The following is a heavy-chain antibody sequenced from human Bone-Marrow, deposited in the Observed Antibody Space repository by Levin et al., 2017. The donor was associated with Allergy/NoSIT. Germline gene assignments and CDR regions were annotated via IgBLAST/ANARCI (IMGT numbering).Heavy chain of an antibody. CDR3: AQDRTRGASSNFHF. J-gene: IGHJ4*02. V-gene: IGHV3-9*01. D-gene: IGHD2-2*01. Sequence: SLKISCAASGFNFDEHAMHWVRQAPGKGLEWVSGISWNSDVTGYADSVKGRFTISRDNADNSLYLHMSSLRADDTAFYYCAQDRTRGASSNFHFWGQGTLVTVSS. CDR2: ISWNSDVT. CDR1: GFNFDEHA.